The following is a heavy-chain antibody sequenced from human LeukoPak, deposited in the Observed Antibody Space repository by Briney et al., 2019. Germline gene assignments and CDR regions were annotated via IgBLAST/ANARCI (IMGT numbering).Heavy chain of an antibody. J-gene: IGHJ5*02. V-gene: IGHV1-69*04. Sequence: GSSVKVSCKASGGTFSSYAISWVRQAPGQGLEWMGRIIPILGIANYAQKFQGRVTITADKSTSTAYMELSSLRSEDTAVYYCARHRRITGTTIPPVWFDPWGQGTLVTVSS. CDR1: GGTFSSYA. CDR2: IIPILGIA. CDR3: ARHRRITGTTIPPVWFDP. D-gene: IGHD1-7*01.